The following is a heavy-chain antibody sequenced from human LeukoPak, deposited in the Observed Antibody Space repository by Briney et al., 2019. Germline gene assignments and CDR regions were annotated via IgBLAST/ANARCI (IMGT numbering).Heavy chain of an antibody. V-gene: IGHV4-30-2*01. D-gene: IGHD2/OR15-2a*01. J-gene: IGHJ6*04. CDR3: ARGLWLEAMCMDV. Sequence: SQTLSLTCAVSGGSISSGGYSWSWIRQPPGKGLEWIGYIYHSGSTYYNPSLKSRVTISVDRSKNQFSLKLSSVTAADTAVYYCARGLWLEAMCMDVWGNGTTVTVSS. CDR2: IYHSGST. CDR1: GGSISSGGYS.